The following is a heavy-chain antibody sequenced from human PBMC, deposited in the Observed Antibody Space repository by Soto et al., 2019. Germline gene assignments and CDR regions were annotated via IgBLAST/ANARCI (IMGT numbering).Heavy chain of an antibody. CDR3: TTDSYMTTVIVRFDY. D-gene: IGHD3-16*01. Sequence: GGSLRLSCAASGFTFSSYAMSWVRQAPGKGLEWVSAISGSGGSTYYADSVKDRFAISRDDSKNIVYLEMNGLKTEDTAMYYCTTDSYMTTVIVRFDYWGHGTQVTVSS. CDR1: GFTFSSYA. J-gene: IGHJ4*01. CDR2: ISGSGGST. V-gene: IGHV3-23*01.